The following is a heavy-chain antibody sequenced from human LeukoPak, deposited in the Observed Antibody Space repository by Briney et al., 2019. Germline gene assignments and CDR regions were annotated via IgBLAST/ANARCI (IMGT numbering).Heavy chain of an antibody. CDR2: IHYSGST. CDR1: GGSFSSGDYY. Sequence: SETLSLTCTVSGGSFSSGDYYCSWIRQPPGKGLEWIGYIHYSGSTFYSPSLKSRVTMSVDTSKNQFSLKLNSVTSADTAVYYCARGELLYDYWGQGTLVTVSS. V-gene: IGHV4-30-4*01. D-gene: IGHD2-15*01. J-gene: IGHJ4*02. CDR3: ARGELLYDY.